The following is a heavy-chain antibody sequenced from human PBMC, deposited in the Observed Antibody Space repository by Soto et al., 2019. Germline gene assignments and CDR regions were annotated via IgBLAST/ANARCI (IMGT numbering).Heavy chain of an antibody. D-gene: IGHD4-17*01. Sequence: GGSLRLSCTASGFIFITYAMNWVRQAPGEGLEWVSAISSNGGTTFYAESVRGRFTISRDNSVNTLYLQMSSLRTEDTAVYYCAHPRGYGVFDAVDIWGQGTMVTVSS. CDR2: ISSNGGTT. CDR1: GFIFITYA. J-gene: IGHJ3*02. CDR3: AHPRGYGVFDAVDI. V-gene: IGHV3-23*01.